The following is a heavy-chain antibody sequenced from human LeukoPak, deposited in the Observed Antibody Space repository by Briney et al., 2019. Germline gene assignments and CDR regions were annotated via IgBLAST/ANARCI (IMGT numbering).Heavy chain of an antibody. D-gene: IGHD5-18*01. CDR3: ARTRRGYTYGSTSRELLKAFDI. CDR2: SYYTGST. V-gene: IGHV4-59*01. Sequence: PSETLSLTCTVSGDSISSSYWSWSWIRQPPGKVLEWIGYSYYTGSTEKNPSLKSRVTISLDTSKNQFSLRLNSVTAADTAVYFCARTRRGYTYGSTSRELLKAFDIWGQGTVVTVSS. CDR1: GDSISSSY. J-gene: IGHJ3*02.